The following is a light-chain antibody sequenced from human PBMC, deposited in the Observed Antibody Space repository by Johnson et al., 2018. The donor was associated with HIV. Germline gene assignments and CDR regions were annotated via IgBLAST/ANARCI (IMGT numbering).Light chain of an antibody. CDR3: GTWDSSLNGYG. Sequence: QSVLTQPPSVSAAPGQKVTISYSGSSSNIGNSYVSWFQQLPGTAPTLLIYENNKRPSGITARFSGSKSGTSATLGITGLQAGDEAGYYCGTWDSSLNGYGFATGTKVTVL. V-gene: IGLV1-51*02. CDR1: SSNIGNSY. CDR2: ENN. J-gene: IGLJ1*01.